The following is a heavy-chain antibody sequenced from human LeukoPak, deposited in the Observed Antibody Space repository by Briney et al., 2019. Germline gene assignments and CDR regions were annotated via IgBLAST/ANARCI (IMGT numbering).Heavy chain of an antibody. D-gene: IGHD4-23*01. V-gene: IGHV3-9*01. CDR1: GFTFSSYW. CDR2: ISWNSGSI. CDR3: ARDRNGGNTYYFDY. J-gene: IGHJ4*02. Sequence: GGSLRLSCAASGFTFSSYWMHWVRQAPGKGLEWVSGISWNSGSIGYADSVKGRFTISRDNAKNSLYLQMNSLGAEDTALYYCARDRNGGNTYYFDYWGQGTLVTVSS.